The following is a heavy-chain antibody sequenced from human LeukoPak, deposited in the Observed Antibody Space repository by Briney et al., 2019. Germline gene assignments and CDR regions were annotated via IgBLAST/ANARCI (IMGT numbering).Heavy chain of an antibody. Sequence: GRSLRLSCGASGFTFSSYGMHWVRQAPGKGLEWVAVISDDGRKKYYADSVKGRFTISRDNSKNTPYLQMNSLRAEDTAVYYCAKDSKNYAIDYWGQGTLVTVSS. D-gene: IGHD3-16*01. CDR3: AKDSKNYAIDY. J-gene: IGHJ4*02. CDR1: GFTFSSYG. CDR2: ISDDGRKK. V-gene: IGHV3-30*18.